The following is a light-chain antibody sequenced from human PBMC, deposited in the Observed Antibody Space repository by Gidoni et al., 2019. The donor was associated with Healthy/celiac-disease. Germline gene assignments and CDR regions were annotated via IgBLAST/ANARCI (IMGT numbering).Light chain of an antibody. CDR3: QQSYSTRLT. Sequence: DIQMTQSPSSLSASVGDRVTITCRASQSISSYLNWYQQKPGKAPKLLIYAASSLQSGAPSRFSGSGSGTDFTLTISSLQPEDFATYYCQQSYSTRLTFXGXTKVXIK. J-gene: IGKJ4*01. V-gene: IGKV1-39*01. CDR1: QSISSY. CDR2: AAS.